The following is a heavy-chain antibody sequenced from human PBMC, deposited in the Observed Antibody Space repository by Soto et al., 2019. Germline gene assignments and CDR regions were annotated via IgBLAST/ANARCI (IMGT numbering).Heavy chain of an antibody. D-gene: IGHD3-3*01. CDR2: ISSSGSTI. CDR3: ARDQIGITIFGVVNPYYYYYGMDV. J-gene: IGHJ6*02. CDR1: GFTFSSYE. V-gene: IGHV3-48*03. Sequence: QPGGSLRLSCAASGFTFSSYEMNWVRQAPGKGLEWVSYISSSGSTIYYADSVKGRFTTSRDNAKNSLYLQMNSLRAEDTAVYYCARDQIGITIFGVVNPYYYYYGMDVWGQGTTVTVYS.